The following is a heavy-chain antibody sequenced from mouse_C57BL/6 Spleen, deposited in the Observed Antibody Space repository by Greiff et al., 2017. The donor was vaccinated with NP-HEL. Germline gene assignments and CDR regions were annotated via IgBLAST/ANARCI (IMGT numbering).Heavy chain of an antibody. J-gene: IGHJ2*01. Sequence: EVMLVESGGGLVKPGGSLKLSCAASGFTFSSYAMSWVRQTPEKRLEWVATISDGGSYTYYPDNVKGRFTISRDNAKNNLYLQMSHLKSEDTAMYYCARDGSNRLFDYWGQGTTLTVSS. CDR2: ISDGGSYT. D-gene: IGHD2-5*01. V-gene: IGHV5-4*01. CDR3: ARDGSNRLFDY. CDR1: GFTFSSYA.